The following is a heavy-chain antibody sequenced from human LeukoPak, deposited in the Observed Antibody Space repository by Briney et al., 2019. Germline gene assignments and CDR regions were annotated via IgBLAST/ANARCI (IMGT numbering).Heavy chain of an antibody. V-gene: IGHV3-30*18. CDR2: ISSDGSDK. Sequence: PGGSLRLSCAASGFTFSSYGMHWVRQAPGKGLEWVAVISSDGSDKYYADSVKGRFTISRDNSKNTVYLQMNSLRDEDTAVYYCAKGSATTVVTIDYWGQGTLVTVSS. CDR1: GFTFSSYG. D-gene: IGHD4-23*01. CDR3: AKGSATTVVTIDY. J-gene: IGHJ4*02.